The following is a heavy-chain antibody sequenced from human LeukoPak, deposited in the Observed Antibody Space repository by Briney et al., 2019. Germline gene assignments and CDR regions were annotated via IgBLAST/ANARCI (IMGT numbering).Heavy chain of an antibody. CDR2: ISAYNGNT. J-gene: IGHJ6*03. V-gene: IGHV1-18*01. CDR1: GYTFTSYG. Sequence: GASVKVSCKASGYTFTSYGISWVRQAPGQGLEWIGWISAYNGNTNYAQKFQGRDTITADKSTSTAYMELSSLRSEDTAVYYCASMVVPAAIMFGHSVYYYYYMDVWGKGTTVTVSS. CDR3: ASMVVPAAIMFGHSVYYYYYMDV. D-gene: IGHD2-2*01.